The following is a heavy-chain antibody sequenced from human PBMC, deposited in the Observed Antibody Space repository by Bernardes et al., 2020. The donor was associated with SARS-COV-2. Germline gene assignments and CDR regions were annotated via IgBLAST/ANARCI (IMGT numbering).Heavy chain of an antibody. CDR3: ARDPRGQDAFDI. CDR1: GGSFSDYY. Sequence: SETLSLTCAVYGGSFSDYYWSWIRQPPGKGLEWIGEINHSGSTNYNPSLKSRVTISVDTSKNQFSLNLNSVTAADTAVYYCARDPRGQDAFDIWGLGTMVTVSS. V-gene: IGHV4-34*01. CDR2: INHSGST. J-gene: IGHJ3*02. D-gene: IGHD3-10*01.